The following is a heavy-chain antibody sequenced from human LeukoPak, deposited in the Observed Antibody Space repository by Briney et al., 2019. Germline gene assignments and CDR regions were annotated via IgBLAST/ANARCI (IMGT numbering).Heavy chain of an antibody. CDR1: GFTFSDYY. Sequence: KTGGSLRLSCAASGFTFSDYYMSWIRQAPGKGLEWVSYISSSSSSYTNYADSVKGRFTISRDNAKNSLYLQMNSLRAEDTAVYYCASTIFGVVTHDAFGIWGQGTMVTVSS. J-gene: IGHJ3*02. V-gene: IGHV3-11*06. D-gene: IGHD3-3*01. CDR2: ISSSSSSYT. CDR3: ASTIFGVVTHDAFGI.